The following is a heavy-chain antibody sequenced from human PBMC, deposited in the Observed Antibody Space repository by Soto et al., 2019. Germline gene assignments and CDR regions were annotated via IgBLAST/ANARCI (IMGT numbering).Heavy chain of an antibody. CDR1: GGSFNGYY. J-gene: IGHJ4*02. Sequence: TSETLSLTCASYGGSFNGYYWSWIRQPPGKGLEWIGEINQSGSTKYNSSLKSRVTISVDTSKNQFSLKLSSVTAADTAVYYCARQGSGYYSAFDYWGQGTLVTVSS. V-gene: IGHV4-34*01. CDR3: ARQGSGYYSAFDY. CDR2: INQSGST. D-gene: IGHD3-22*01.